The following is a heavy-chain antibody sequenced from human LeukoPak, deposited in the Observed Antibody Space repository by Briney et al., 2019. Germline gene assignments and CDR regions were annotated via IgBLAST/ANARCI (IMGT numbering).Heavy chain of an antibody. J-gene: IGHJ3*02. Sequence: GGSLRLSCAASGFTFSSYAMSWVRQAPGKGLEWVSAISGSGGSTYYADSVKGRFTISRDNSKNTLYLQMNSLRAEDTAVYYCAKVAGITMIVVPFDAFDIWGQGTMVTVSS. CDR3: AKVAGITMIVVPFDAFDI. V-gene: IGHV3-23*01. CDR2: ISGSGGST. D-gene: IGHD3-22*01. CDR1: GFTFSSYA.